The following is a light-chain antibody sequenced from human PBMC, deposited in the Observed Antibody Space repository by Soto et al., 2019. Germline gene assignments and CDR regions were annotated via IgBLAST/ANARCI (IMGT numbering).Light chain of an antibody. V-gene: IGKV1-39*01. J-gene: IGKJ1*01. Sequence: IHMTHAPSSLSASVLYRVTITFLAIQSIINYLNWYQQKPGKAPNLLIYAASSLQSGVPSRFSGRGSGTDFTLTISSLQPEDFATYFCQQSYSTPRTFGQGTKVDIK. CDR1: QSIINY. CDR2: AAS. CDR3: QQSYSTPRT.